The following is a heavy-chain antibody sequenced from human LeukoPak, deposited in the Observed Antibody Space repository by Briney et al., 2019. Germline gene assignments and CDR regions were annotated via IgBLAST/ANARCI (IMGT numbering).Heavy chain of an antibody. Sequence: GGSLRLSCAASGFTFSSYWMSWVRQAPGKGLEWVANIKKDGSEKYYVDSVKGRFTISRDNARNSLYLQMNNLRAEDTAVYYCARPRGCGSARCNNFDCWGQGTLVTVSS. V-gene: IGHV3-7*01. CDR2: IKKDGSEK. CDR1: GFTFSSYW. CDR3: ARPRGCGSARCNNFDC. J-gene: IGHJ4*02. D-gene: IGHD2-2*01.